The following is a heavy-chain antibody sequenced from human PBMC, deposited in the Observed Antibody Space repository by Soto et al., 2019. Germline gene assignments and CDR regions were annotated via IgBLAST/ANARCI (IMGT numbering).Heavy chain of an antibody. CDR3: ARVAHYYYYYMDV. D-gene: IGHD2-15*01. CDR1: GGSISSYY. Sequence: SETLSLTCTVSGGSISSYYWSWIRQPPGKVLEWIGYIYYSGSTNYNPSLKSRVTISVDTSKNQFSLKLSSVTAADTAVYYCARVAHYYYYYMDVWGKGTTVTVSS. J-gene: IGHJ6*03. V-gene: IGHV4-59*01. CDR2: IYYSGST.